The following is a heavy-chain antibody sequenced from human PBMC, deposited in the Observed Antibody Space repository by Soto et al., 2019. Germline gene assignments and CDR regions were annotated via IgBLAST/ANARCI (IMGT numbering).Heavy chain of an antibody. J-gene: IGHJ4*02. D-gene: IGHD3-10*01. V-gene: IGHV1-18*01. CDR2: ISAYNGNT. CDR3: ARPRGLYGSGSYYTPYFDY. CDR1: GYTFTSYG. Sequence: QVQLVQSGAEVKKPGASVKVSCKASGYTFTSYGISWVRQAPGQGLEWMGWISAYNGNTNYAQKLQGRVTMTTDKAASTAYMELRSLRSDDTALYYCARPRGLYGSGSYYTPYFDYWGQGTLGTVSS.